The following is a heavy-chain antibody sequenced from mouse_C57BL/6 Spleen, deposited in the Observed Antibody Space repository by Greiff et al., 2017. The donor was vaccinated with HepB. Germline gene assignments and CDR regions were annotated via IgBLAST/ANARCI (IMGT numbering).Heavy chain of an antibody. CDR1: GYTFTDYN. D-gene: IGHD2-4*01. V-gene: IGHV1-18*01. CDR3: ARLGYYDYRSYYAMDY. CDR2: INPNNGGT. J-gene: IGHJ4*01. Sequence: EVQLQESGPELVKPGASVKIPCKASGYTFTDYNMDWVKQSHGKSLEWIGDINPNNGGTIYNQKFKGKATLTVDKSSSTAYMELRSLTSEDTAVYYCARLGYYDYRSYYAMDYWGQGTSVTVSS.